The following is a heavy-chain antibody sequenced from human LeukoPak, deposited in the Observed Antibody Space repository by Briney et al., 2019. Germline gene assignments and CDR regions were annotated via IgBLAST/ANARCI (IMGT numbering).Heavy chain of an antibody. J-gene: IGHJ4*02. CDR1: GFTFRDSA. CDR3: AKVRNYYGSGSYYPGYLDY. Sequence: GGSLRLSCAASGFTFRDSAMSWVRQAPGKGLEWVSSISASGDSTDYADSVKGRFTFSRDNSKNTLYLQVHSLRAEDTAVYYCAKVRNYYGSGSYYPGYLDYWGPGTLVTVSS. D-gene: IGHD3-10*01. CDR2: ISASGDST. V-gene: IGHV3-23*01.